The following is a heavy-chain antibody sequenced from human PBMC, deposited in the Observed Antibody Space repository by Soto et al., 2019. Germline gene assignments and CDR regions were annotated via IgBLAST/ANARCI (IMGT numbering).Heavy chain of an antibody. D-gene: IGHD2-8*01. J-gene: IGHJ3*02. V-gene: IGHV3-21*01. CDR3: ARSLMGCYPAFDI. CDR2: ISSSSSYI. CDR1: GFTFSSYS. Sequence: GGSLRLSCAASGFTFSSYSMNWVRQAPGKGLEWVSSISSSSSYIYYADSVKGRFTISRDNAKNSLYLQMNSLRAEDTAVYYCARSLMGCYPAFDIWGQGTMVTVSS.